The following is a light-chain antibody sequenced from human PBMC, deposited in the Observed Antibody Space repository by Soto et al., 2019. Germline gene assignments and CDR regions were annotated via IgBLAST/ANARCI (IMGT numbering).Light chain of an antibody. CDR1: ISNIGRNS. CDR2: SNN. V-gene: IGLV1-44*01. J-gene: IGLJ1*01. Sequence: QSALTQAPSASGTSGQSVTISCSGSISNIGRNSVTWYQQVPGTAPKLLIHSNNQRPSGVPDRFSGSRSDTSASLDISGLQSEDEADYYCAVWDDSLNGYVFGTGTRSPS. CDR3: AVWDDSLNGYV.